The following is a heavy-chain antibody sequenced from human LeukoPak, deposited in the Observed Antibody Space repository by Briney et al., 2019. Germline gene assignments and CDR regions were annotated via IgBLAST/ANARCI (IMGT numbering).Heavy chain of an antibody. CDR3: ARDVSRISDY. J-gene: IGHJ4*02. D-gene: IGHD2-15*01. CDR1: GFIFSSYS. CDR2: ISSGSGYI. V-gene: IGHV3-21*01. Sequence: GGSLRLSCAASGFIFSSYSMNWLRQAPGKGLEWFSAISSGSGYIYYTDSVKGRFTISRDNTKNLLYLQMNSLRVEDTAVYYCARDVSRISDYWGQGTLVTVSS.